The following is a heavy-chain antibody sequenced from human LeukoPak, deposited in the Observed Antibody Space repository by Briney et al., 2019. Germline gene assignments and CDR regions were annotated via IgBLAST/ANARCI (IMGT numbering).Heavy chain of an antibody. CDR1: GLTLYNVW. CDR2: IKRETDGGTI. J-gene: IGHJ1*01. CDR3: TTDRYYDNSELQFQH. D-gene: IGHD3-22*01. V-gene: IGHV3-15*01. Sequence: GSLRLSCAASGLTLYNVWMSWVRQAPGKGLEWLGRIKRETDGGTIDYAAPVKGRFTISRDDSRNTLYLQMDSLKIEDTAVYYCTTDRYYDNSELQFQHWGQGTLVTVSS.